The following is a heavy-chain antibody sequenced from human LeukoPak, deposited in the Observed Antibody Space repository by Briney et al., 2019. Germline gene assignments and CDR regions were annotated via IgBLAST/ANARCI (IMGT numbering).Heavy chain of an antibody. D-gene: IGHD5/OR15-5a*01. CDR1: GGTFSSYA. V-gene: IGHV1-69*04. J-gene: IGHJ5*02. CDR3: APLPTLSTIFVPFRHTRNWFDP. CDR2: IIPILGIA. Sequence: ASVKVSCKASGGTFSSYAISWVRQAPGQGLEWMGRIIPILGIANYAQKFQGRVTITADKSTSTAYMELSSLRSEDTAVYYCAPLPTLSTIFVPFRHTRNWFDPWGQGTLVTVSS.